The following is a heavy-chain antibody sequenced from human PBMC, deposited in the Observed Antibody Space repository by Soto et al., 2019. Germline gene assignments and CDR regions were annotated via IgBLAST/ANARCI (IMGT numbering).Heavy chain of an antibody. CDR3: ARDLSQLLSHNYYYYYLDV. V-gene: IGHV3-11*01. D-gene: IGHD2-2*01. Sequence: VHLVESGGGLVQPGGSLRLSCAASGFTFSDYQMSWIRQAPGTGLEWVSYLGRSGLSVYYEDSVEGRFTVSRDNANSSLYLPMNSLRAEDSAVYYWARDLSQLLSHNYYYYYLDVWGKGTTVSVSS. CDR1: GFTFSDYQ. CDR2: LGRSGLSV. J-gene: IGHJ6*03.